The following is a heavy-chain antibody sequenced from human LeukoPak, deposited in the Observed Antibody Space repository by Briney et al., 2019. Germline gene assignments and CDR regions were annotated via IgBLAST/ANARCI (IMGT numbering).Heavy chain of an antibody. Sequence: SGTLSLTCTVSGASISSSYWSWVRQPPGKRLEWIRFIYYNGNTNSNPSLKSRVTISVDTSKNQFSLKLTSVTAADTAVYYCVRGNYDNRGYSNAFDIWGQGAMVTVSS. CDR3: VRGNYDNRGYSNAFDI. D-gene: IGHD3-22*01. J-gene: IGHJ3*02. CDR2: IYYNGNT. V-gene: IGHV4-59*01. CDR1: GASISSSY.